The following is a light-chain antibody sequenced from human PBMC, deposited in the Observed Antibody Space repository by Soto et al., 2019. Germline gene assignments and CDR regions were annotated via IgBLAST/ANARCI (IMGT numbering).Light chain of an antibody. V-gene: IGKV3-15*01. J-gene: IGKJ1*01. CDR1: QNVSSN. CDR3: QQYNYWPQT. Sequence: EIVMTQSPATLSVSPGERATLSCRGSQNVSSNVAWYQQKPGQAPRLLIYGASTRATGIPDRFSGSGSGTEFTLTISSLQSEDFGVYYCQQYNYWPQTFGQGTKVEIK. CDR2: GAS.